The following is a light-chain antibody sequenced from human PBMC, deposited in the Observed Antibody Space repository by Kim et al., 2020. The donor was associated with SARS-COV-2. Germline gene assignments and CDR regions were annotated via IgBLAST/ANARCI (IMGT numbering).Light chain of an antibody. V-gene: IGKV1-39*01. CDR2: AAS. J-gene: IGKJ2*03. CDR3: QQSYSTPPS. CDR1: QSMSSY. Sequence: SASVGDRVTITCRASQSMSSYLNWYQQKPGKAPKLLIYAASSLQSGVPSRFSGSGSGTDFTLTISSLQPEDFATYYCQQSYSTPPSFGQGTKLEI.